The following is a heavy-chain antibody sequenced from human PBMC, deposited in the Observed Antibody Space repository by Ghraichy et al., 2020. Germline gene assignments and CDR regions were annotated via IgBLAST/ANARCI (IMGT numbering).Heavy chain of an antibody. J-gene: IGHJ4*02. CDR2: NNPNSGGT. CDR1: GYTFTGYY. V-gene: IGHV1-2*02. CDR3: ARGRSGWGGPDY. Sequence: ASVKVSCKASGYTFTGYYVHWVRQAPGQGLEWMGWNNPNSGGTNYAQKFQGRVTMTRDTSISTVYMELSRLRSDDTAVYYCARGRSGWGGPDYWGQGILVTVSS. D-gene: IGHD6-19*01.